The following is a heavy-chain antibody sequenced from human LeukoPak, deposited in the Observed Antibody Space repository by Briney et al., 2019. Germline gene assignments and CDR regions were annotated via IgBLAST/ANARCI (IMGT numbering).Heavy chain of an antibody. J-gene: IGHJ4*02. CDR1: GFTFSDYY. D-gene: IGHD3-10*01. Sequence: GGSLRLSCAASGFTFSDYYMSWIRQAPGKGLEWVSYISSSGSTIYYADSVKGRFTISRNNAKNSLYLQMNSLRAEDTAVYYCARDRAYYGSGSYYDYWGQGTLVTVSS. V-gene: IGHV3-11*01. CDR2: ISSSGSTI. CDR3: ARDRAYYGSGSYYDY.